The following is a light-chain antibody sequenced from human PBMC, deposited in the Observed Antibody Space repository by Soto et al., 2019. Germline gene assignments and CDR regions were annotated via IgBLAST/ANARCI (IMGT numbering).Light chain of an antibody. CDR2: EVS. V-gene: IGLV2-8*01. J-gene: IGLJ2*01. Sequence: QSALTQPPSASGSPGQSVTISCPGTSSDVGGYKYVSWYQQHPGKAPKLMIYEVSKRPSGVPDRFSGSKSGNTASLTVSGLQAEDEADYYCSSYAGSNDVIFGGGTKLTVL. CDR3: SSYAGSNDVI. CDR1: SSDVGGYKY.